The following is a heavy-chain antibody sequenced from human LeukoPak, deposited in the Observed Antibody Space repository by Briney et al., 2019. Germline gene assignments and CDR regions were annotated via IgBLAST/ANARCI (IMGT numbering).Heavy chain of an antibody. J-gene: IGHJ4*02. Sequence: PGGSLRLSCAASGFTVSSNYMSWVRQAPGKGLKWVSVIYSGASTYYADSVNCRFTISRHNSNNTLYLQMNSLIAEDSAVYYCARINSGWYEYWGQGTLVTVTS. CDR3: ARINSGWYEY. V-gene: IGHV3-53*04. CDR2: IYSGAST. D-gene: IGHD6-19*01. CDR1: GFTVSSNY.